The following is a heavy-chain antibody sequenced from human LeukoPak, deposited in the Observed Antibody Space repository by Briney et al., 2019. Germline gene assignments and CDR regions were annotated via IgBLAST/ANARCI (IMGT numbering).Heavy chain of an antibody. J-gene: IGHJ5*02. V-gene: IGHV4-39*07. CDR2: IYCSGST. D-gene: IGHD3-3*01. CDR1: GGSISSSSYY. Sequence: SETLSLTCTVSGGSISSSSYYWGWIRQPPGKGLEWIGSIYCSGSTYYNPSLKGRVTISVDTSKNQFSLKLSSVTAADTAVYYCARAPYDFWSGYKNWFDPWGQGTLVTVSS. CDR3: ARAPYDFWSGYKNWFDP.